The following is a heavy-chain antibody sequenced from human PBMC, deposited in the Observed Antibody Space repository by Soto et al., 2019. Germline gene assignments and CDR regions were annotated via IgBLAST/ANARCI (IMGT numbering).Heavy chain of an antibody. D-gene: IGHD3-22*01. CDR1: GYTFTSYG. V-gene: IGHV1-18*01. Sequence: GASVKVSCKASGYTFTSYGISWVRQAPGQGLEWMGWISAYNGNTNYAQKLQGRVTMTTDTSTSTAYMELRSLRSDDTAVYYCARDLGDSSGYYWAKYFDYWGQGTLVTVSS. J-gene: IGHJ4*02. CDR2: ISAYNGNT. CDR3: ARDLGDSSGYYWAKYFDY.